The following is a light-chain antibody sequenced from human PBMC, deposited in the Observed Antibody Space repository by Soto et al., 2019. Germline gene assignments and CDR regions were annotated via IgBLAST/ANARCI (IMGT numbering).Light chain of an antibody. J-gene: IGLJ2*01. Sequence: QSVLTQPPSASGTPGQRVTISCSGSSSNIGSNTVNWYQQLPGTAPKLLIYSNNQRPSGVPDRFSGSKSGTSASLAISGLQSEDEADYYCAAWDDSLNGHVVFGGGTKPTV. V-gene: IGLV1-44*01. CDR2: SNN. CDR1: SSNIGSNT. CDR3: AAWDDSLNGHVV.